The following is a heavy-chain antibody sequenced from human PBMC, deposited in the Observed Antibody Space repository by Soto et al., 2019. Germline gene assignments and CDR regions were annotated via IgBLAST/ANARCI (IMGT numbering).Heavy chain of an antibody. D-gene: IGHD6-19*01. CDR3: ARVHVMVVAGSTFDY. CDR2: IYHGGTT. Sequence: SETLSLTCSVSCYSISSGSYWAWIRQPPGKGPEWIASIYHGGTTFYNPSLKSRITISVDTSNNQFSLKLTSVTAADTAVYYYARVHVMVVAGSTFDYWGHGTLVTVSS. V-gene: IGHV4-38-2*02. J-gene: IGHJ4*01. CDR1: CYSISSGSY.